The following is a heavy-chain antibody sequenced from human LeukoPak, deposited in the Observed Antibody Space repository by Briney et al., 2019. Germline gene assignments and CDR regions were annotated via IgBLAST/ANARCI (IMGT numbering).Heavy chain of an antibody. J-gene: IGHJ4*02. D-gene: IGHD6-13*01. CDR1: GDSISSSSYY. CDR3: ATYSSSWYFFDY. V-gene: IGHV4-39*01. CDR2: IFYSGTT. Sequence: SETLSLTCTVSGDSISSSSYYWGWIRQPPGKGLEWIGSIFYSGTTFYNPSLKSRVTISVDTSKNQLSLKLSSVTAADTAVFYCATYSSSWYFFDYWGQGTLVTVSS.